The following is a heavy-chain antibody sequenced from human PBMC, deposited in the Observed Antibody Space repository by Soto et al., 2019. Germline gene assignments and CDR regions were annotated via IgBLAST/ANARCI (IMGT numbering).Heavy chain of an antibody. CDR2: IYHSGST. J-gene: IGHJ5*02. CDR1: GGSISSGDYS. D-gene: IGHD2-2*01. V-gene: IGHV4-30-2*01. Sequence: LSLTCAVSGGSISSGDYSWSWIRQPPGKGLEWIGYIYHSGSTYYNPSLKSRVTISVDRSKNQFSLKLSSVTAADTAVYYCAKDSRTRYQLLRCWFDPWGQGTLVTVSS. CDR3: AKDSRTRYQLLRCWFDP.